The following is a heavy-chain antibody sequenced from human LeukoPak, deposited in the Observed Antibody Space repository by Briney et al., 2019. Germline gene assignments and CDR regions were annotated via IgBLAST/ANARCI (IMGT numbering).Heavy chain of an antibody. CDR2: IRSDGSNK. CDR1: GIPFTTSG. D-gene: IGHD3-3*01. J-gene: IGHJ3*02. CDR3: AGRAYYDFWSAPLGAFDI. V-gene: IGHV3-30*02. Sequence: GGSLRLSCAASGIPFTTSGMHWVRQSPGKGLEWVTFIRSDGSNKYYAESVKGRFTISRDNSKNMVYLQMDSLRGEDTAVYYCAGRAYYDFWSAPLGAFDIWGQGTMVTVSS.